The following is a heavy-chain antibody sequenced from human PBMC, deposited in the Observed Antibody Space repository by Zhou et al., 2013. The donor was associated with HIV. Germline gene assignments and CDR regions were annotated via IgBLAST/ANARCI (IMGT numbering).Heavy chain of an antibody. D-gene: IGHD3-10*01. Sequence: QVQLVQSGAEVKKPGASVKVSCKASGYTFTSYGISWVRQAPGQGLEWMGWISAYNGNTNYAQNLQGRVTMTTGTSTRIAYMELRSLRSDDTAVYYCARLRRLLWFGEPNRGAFDIWGQGTMVTVSS. CDR1: GYTFTSYG. CDR3: ARLRRLLWFGEPNRGAFDI. CDR2: ISAYNGNT. J-gene: IGHJ3*02. V-gene: IGHV1-18*01.